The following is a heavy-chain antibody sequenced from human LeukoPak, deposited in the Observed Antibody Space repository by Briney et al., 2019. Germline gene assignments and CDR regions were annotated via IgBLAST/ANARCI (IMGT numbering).Heavy chain of an antibody. V-gene: IGHV3-74*01. J-gene: IGHJ4*02. Sequence: GGSLRLSCAASGFTLRAYWMRWVRQAPGQGLVWVARIKNDGSRTIYADSVKGRFTISRDNAKNTLYLQMNSLRAEDTAVYFCARDLSGGASDYWGQGTLVTVSS. CDR1: GFTLRAYW. D-gene: IGHD3-10*01. CDR3: ARDLSGGASDY. CDR2: IKNDGSRT.